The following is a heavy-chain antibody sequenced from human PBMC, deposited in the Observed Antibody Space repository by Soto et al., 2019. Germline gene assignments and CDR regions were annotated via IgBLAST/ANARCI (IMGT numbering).Heavy chain of an antibody. CDR3: ARMGSPVTTNRLDS. Sequence: QVQLQESGPGLVKPSGTLSLTCDVSGASTSSGDWWSWVRQPPGQGLEWIGEIYHSGATNYNPSLGSRVTMSVDKSKNQFSLKLTSVTAADTAVYYCARMGSPVTTNRLDSWGQGTLVAVSS. D-gene: IGHD4-17*01. CDR1: GASTSSGDW. V-gene: IGHV4-4*02. J-gene: IGHJ4*02. CDR2: IYHSGAT.